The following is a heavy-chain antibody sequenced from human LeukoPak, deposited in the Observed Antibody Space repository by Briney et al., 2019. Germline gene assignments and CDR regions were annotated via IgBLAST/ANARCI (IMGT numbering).Heavy chain of an antibody. J-gene: IGHJ5*02. CDR3: AREADWFDP. V-gene: IGHV4-4*07. CDR2: VYSSWTT. Sequence: KTSETLSLTCTVSGGSITSYYWSWVRQPAGKGLEWIGHVYSSWTTKYNSSLESRVTMSIDTSRNQFSLKLRSVTAADTAVYYCAREADWFDPWGQGALVTVSS. CDR1: GGSITSYY. D-gene: IGHD2-15*01.